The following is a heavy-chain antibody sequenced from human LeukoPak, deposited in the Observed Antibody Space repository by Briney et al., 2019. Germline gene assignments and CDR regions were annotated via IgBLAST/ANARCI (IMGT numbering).Heavy chain of an antibody. V-gene: IGHV3-23*01. CDR2: INDSGGST. CDR3: AKGQVGALRWFDY. J-gene: IGHJ4*02. CDR1: GFTFSSYS. D-gene: IGHD1-26*01. Sequence: GGSLRLSCAASGFTFSSYSMHWVRQAPGKGLEWVSGINDSGGSTYYADSVKGRLTISRDNSKNTLYLQMNSLRAEDTAVYYCAKGQVGALRWFDYWGQGTLVTVSS.